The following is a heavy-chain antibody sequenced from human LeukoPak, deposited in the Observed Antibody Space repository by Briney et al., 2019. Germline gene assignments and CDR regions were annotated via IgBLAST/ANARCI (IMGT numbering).Heavy chain of an antibody. D-gene: IGHD3-22*01. Sequence: GGSLRLSCAASGFTFSSYAMHWVRQAPGKGLEWVAVISYDGSNKYYADSVKGRFTISRDNSKNTLYLQMNSLRAEDTAVYYCAATYYYDSSGYLNRNWFDPWGQGTLVTVSS. J-gene: IGHJ5*02. CDR1: GFTFSSYA. V-gene: IGHV3-30-3*01. CDR2: ISYDGSNK. CDR3: AATYYYDSSGYLNRNWFDP.